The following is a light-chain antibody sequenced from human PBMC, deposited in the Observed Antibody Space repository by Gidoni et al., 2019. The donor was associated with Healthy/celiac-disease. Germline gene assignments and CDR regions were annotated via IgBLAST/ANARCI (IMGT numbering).Light chain of an antibody. CDR3: QQSYSTPGT. Sequence: DIQMTQYPSSLSASVGDRVTSTCRASQSISSYLNWYQEKPGKAPKLLIYAASSLQSGVPSRFSGRGSGTDFTLTINRLQPEDFATYDCQQSYSTPGTFGQGTKVEIK. CDR2: AAS. V-gene: IGKV1-39*01. J-gene: IGKJ1*01. CDR1: QSISSY.